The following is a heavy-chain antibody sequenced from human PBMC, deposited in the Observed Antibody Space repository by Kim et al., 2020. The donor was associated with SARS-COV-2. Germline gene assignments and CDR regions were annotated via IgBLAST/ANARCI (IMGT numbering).Heavy chain of an antibody. D-gene: IGHD5-18*01. J-gene: IGHJ4*02. CDR1: GFTFSSYA. Sequence: GGSLRLSCAASGFTFSSYAMSWVRQAPRKGLEWVSAISGSGGSTYYADSVKGRFTISRDNSKNTLYLQMNSLRAEDTAVYYCAKGHQIQLYCYFDYWGQGTLVTVSS. V-gene: IGHV3-23*01. CDR2: ISGSGGST. CDR3: AKGHQIQLYCYFDY.